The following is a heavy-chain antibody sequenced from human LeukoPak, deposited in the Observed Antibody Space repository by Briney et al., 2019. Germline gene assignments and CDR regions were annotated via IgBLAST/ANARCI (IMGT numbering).Heavy chain of an antibody. CDR3: ARARGYSGYDWGGFDY. D-gene: IGHD5-12*01. Sequence: GGSLRLSCAASGFTFSSYDMHWVRHATGKGLEWVSAIGTAGDTYYPGSVKGRFTISRENAKNSLYLQMNSLRAGDTAVYYCARARGYSGYDWGGFDYWGQGTLVTVSS. J-gene: IGHJ4*02. CDR1: GFTFSSYD. CDR2: IGTAGDT. V-gene: IGHV3-13*01.